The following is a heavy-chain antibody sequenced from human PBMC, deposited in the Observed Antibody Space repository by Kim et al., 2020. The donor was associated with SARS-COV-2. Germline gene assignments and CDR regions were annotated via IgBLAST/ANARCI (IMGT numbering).Heavy chain of an antibody. V-gene: IGHV4-39*07. Sequence: PSLKRRVTISVDPSKNQFSRSLSSVTAADTAVYYCARINSSGWYMVDYWGQGTLVTVSS. CDR3: ARINSSGWYMVDY. D-gene: IGHD6-19*01. J-gene: IGHJ4*02.